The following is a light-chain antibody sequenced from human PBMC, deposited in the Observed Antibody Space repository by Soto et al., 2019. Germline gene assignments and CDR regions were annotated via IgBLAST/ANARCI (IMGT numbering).Light chain of an antibody. V-gene: IGKV1-39*01. CDR2: AAS. CDR3: QQSYSVPIT. J-gene: IGKJ5*01. Sequence: DTQMTQSPSSLSASVGDRVTIACRASQSIATYLNWYQQKPGKAPRLLIHAASSLQSGVPSRFGGNRSGTDFTLTINTLAPEDFATYDCQQSYSVPITFGQGTRLEIK. CDR1: QSIATY.